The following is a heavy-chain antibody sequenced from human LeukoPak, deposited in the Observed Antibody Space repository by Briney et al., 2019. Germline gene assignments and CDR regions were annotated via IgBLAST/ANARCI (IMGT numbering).Heavy chain of an antibody. V-gene: IGHV4-59*01. D-gene: IGHD2-2*01. CDR1: GGSISSYY. CDR2: IYYSGST. J-gene: IGHJ3*02. CDR3: ARAPPYCSSTSCSRGAFDI. Sequence: SETLSLTCTVSGGSISSYYWSWIRQPPGKGLEWIGYIYYSGSTNYNPSLKSRVTISVDTSKNQFSLKLSSVTAADTAVYYCARAPPYCSSTSCSRGAFDIWGQGTMVTVSS.